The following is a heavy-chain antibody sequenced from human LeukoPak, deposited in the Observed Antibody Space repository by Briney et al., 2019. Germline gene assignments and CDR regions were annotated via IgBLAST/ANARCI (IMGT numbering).Heavy chain of an antibody. CDR3: ARLIRFGELSGYGMDV. CDR1: GGSISSSSYY. D-gene: IGHD3-10*01. J-gene: IGHJ6*02. CDR2: IYYRGST. V-gene: IGHV4-39*01. Sequence: SETLSLTCTVSGGSISSSSYYWGWIRQPPGKGLEWIGSIYYRGSTYYNPSLKSRVTISVDTSKNQFSLKLSSVTAADTAVYYCARLIRFGELSGYGMDVWGQGTTVTVSS.